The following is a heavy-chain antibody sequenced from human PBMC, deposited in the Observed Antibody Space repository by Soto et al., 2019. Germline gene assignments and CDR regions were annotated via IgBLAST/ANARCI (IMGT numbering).Heavy chain of an antibody. CDR3: TSSGGDYAHAHHYGGDFVS. J-gene: IGHJ1*01. Sequence: XPGSLCLPCTVAGGSISNYYWSWIRQPPGKGLEFVGYISYFGTTNDNPSLKSRVTISVDTSKNQFSLTLTSVTAADTAGYYCTSSGGDYAHAHHYGGDFVSWGRGSLVTVSS. V-gene: IGHV4-59*01. CDR2: ISYFGTT. CDR1: GGSISNYY. D-gene: IGHD2-21*02.